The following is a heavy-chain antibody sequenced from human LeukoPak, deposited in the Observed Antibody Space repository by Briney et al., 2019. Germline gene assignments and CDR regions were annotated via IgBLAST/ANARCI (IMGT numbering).Heavy chain of an antibody. Sequence: SETLSLTCTVSGGSISSSSYYWGWIRQPPGKRLEWIGSIYYSGSTYYNPSLKSRVTISVDTSKNQFSLKLSSVTAADTAVYYCARDRVAGSALFDYWGQGTLVTVSS. CDR3: ARDRVAGSALFDY. D-gene: IGHD3-3*02. CDR2: IYYSGST. V-gene: IGHV4-39*07. J-gene: IGHJ4*02. CDR1: GGSISSSSYY.